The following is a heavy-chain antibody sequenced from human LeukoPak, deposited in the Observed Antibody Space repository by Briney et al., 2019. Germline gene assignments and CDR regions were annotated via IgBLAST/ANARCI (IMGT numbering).Heavy chain of an antibody. V-gene: IGHV7-4-1*02. Sequence: GASVKVSCKASGYTFTNYIMNWVRQAPGQGLEWMGWINTNTGNPTYAQAFTGRFVFSLDTSVNTAYLEISSPKAEDTAFYYCARDPNPRDFWSDRGWFAPWGQGTLVTVSS. CDR3: ARDPNPRDFWSDRGWFAP. D-gene: IGHD3-3*01. CDR1: GYTFTNYI. J-gene: IGHJ5*02. CDR2: INTNTGNP.